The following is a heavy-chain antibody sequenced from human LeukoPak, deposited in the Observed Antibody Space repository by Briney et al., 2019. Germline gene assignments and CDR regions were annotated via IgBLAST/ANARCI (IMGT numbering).Heavy chain of an antibody. J-gene: IGHJ4*02. Sequence: GASVKVSCKASRYTFTGYYMHWLRQAPGQGLEWMGRINPNSGGTNYAQKFQGRVTMTRDTSISTAYMELSRLRSDNTAVYYCARLTPGGDGAYWGQGTLVTVSS. CDR3: ARLTPGGDGAY. D-gene: IGHD3-10*01. V-gene: IGHV1-2*06. CDR2: INPNSGGT. CDR1: RYTFTGYY.